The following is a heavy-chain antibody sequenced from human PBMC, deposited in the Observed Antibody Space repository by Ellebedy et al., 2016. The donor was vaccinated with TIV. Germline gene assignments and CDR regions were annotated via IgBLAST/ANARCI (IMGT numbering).Heavy chain of an antibody. Sequence: GESLKISCAVSGFTFSEHDMDWVRQAPGKGLEWVARIRNKGSSHTTEYAASVDGRFTISRDDSRNSLSLQMNGLKTGDTAVYYCARALPSYPWGRGTLVTVSS. V-gene: IGHV3-72*01. J-gene: IGHJ5*02. CDR2: IRNKGSSHTT. CDR3: ARALPSYP. CDR1: GFTFSEHD.